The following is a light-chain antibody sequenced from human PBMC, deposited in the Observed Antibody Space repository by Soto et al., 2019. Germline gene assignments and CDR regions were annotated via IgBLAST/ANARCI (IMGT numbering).Light chain of an antibody. J-gene: IGKJ4*01. V-gene: IGKV4-1*01. Sequence: DIVMTQSPDSLALSLGERAAINCKSSQSVLYSSDNKNYLAWYQQKPGQPPRLLIYWASSRESGVPDRFSASGSGTDFTLTINNLQAEDVAVYYCQQYYNTPLAFGGGTRWIS. CDR2: WAS. CDR1: QSVLYSSDNKNY. CDR3: QQYYNTPLA.